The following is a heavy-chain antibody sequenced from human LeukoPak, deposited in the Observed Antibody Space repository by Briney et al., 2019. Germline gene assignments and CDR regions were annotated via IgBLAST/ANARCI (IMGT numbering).Heavy chain of an antibody. Sequence: GGSLRLSCAASGFTFSSYAMHWVRQAPGKGLEWVAVISYDGSNKYYADSVKGRFTISRDNSKNTLYLQMNSLRAEDTAVYYCARDRAYYDSSGYQRDAFDIWGQGTMVTVSS. CDR3: ARDRAYYDSSGYQRDAFDI. D-gene: IGHD3-22*01. J-gene: IGHJ3*02. V-gene: IGHV3-30*04. CDR1: GFTFSSYA. CDR2: ISYDGSNK.